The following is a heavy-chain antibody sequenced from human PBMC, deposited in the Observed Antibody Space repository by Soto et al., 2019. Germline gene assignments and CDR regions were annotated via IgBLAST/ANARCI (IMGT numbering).Heavy chain of an antibody. CDR3: ARASALGMDV. D-gene: IGHD3-16*01. CDR1: GGSISSSSYY. CDR2: IYYSGST. J-gene: IGHJ6*02. V-gene: IGHV4-39*01. Sequence: SETLSLTCTVSGGSISSSSYYWGWIRQPPGKGLEWIGSIYYSGSTYYNPSLKSRVTISVDTSKNQFSLKLSSVTAADTAVYYCARASALGMDVWGQGITVTVSS.